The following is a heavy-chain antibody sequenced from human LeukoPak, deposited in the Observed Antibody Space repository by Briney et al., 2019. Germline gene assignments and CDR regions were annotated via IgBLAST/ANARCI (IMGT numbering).Heavy chain of an antibody. CDR1: GGSISSYD. J-gene: IGHJ4*02. CDR3: ARCRRNDYGFDY. V-gene: IGHV4-4*09. Sequence: SETLSLTCTVSGGSISSYDWSWIRQPPGEAPEWIGNIYTSGSTNYNPSLKSRVTISVDTSKNQFSLKLSSVTAADTAVYYRARCRRNDYGFDYWGQGTLVTVSS. D-gene: IGHD4-17*01. CDR2: IYTSGST.